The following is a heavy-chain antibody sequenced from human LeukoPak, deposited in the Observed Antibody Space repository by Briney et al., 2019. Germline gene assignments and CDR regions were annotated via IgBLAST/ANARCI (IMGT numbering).Heavy chain of an antibody. CDR1: GFSFSDYW. CDR3: ARRGAGSGGLDY. Sequence: GGSLRLSCAASGFSFSDYWMSCVRHAPGKGLEWVSTIIETGASPYYADSVRGRFTVSRDSSKNMFYLQMNSLRAEDTAIYYCARRGAGSGGLDYWGQGTLVTVSS. J-gene: IGHJ4*02. V-gene: IGHV3-23*01. D-gene: IGHD6-19*01. CDR2: IIETGASP.